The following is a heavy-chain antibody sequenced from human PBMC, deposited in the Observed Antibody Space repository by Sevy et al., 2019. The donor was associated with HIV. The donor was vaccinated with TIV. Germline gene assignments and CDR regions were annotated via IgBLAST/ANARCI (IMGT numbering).Heavy chain of an antibody. D-gene: IGHD5-18*01. CDR3: ARDRGYTYGSYYYYYMDV. CDR1: GYTFTSYA. J-gene: IGHJ6*03. V-gene: IGHV1-18*01. Sequence: ASVKVSCKASGYTFTSYAISWVRQAPGQGLEWMGWITVYNGNTNYAQKLQGRVTMTTDTSTSTAYMELRSLSSDDTAVYYCARDRGYTYGSYYYYYMDVWGKGTTVTVSS. CDR2: ITVYNGNT.